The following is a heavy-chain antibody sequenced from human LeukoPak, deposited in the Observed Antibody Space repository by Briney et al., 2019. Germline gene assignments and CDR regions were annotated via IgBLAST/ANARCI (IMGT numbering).Heavy chain of an antibody. Sequence: SETLSLTCTVSGGSISSYYWSWIRQPPGKGLEWIGYIYYSGSTNYNPSLKSRVTISVGPSKNQFSLKLSSVTAADTAVYYCARGGSFPIAAAGEFDYWGQGTLVTVSS. CDR1: GGSISSYY. D-gene: IGHD6-13*01. J-gene: IGHJ4*02. CDR2: IYYSGST. V-gene: IGHV4-59*01. CDR3: ARGGSFPIAAAGEFDY.